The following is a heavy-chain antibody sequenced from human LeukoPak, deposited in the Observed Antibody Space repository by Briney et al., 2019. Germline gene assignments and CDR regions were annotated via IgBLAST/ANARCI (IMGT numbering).Heavy chain of an antibody. CDR2: IYYSGGT. D-gene: IGHD3-16*01. CDR1: GGSINSYY. CDR3: ARQPFGTYFDY. J-gene: IGHJ4*02. Sequence: SETLSLTCTVSGGSINSYYWTWIRQPPRRGLEWIGYIYYSGGTNYNPSLKSRVTISVDTSKNQFSLKLSSVTAADTAVYYCARQPFGTYFDYWGPGTLVTVSS. V-gene: IGHV4-59*08.